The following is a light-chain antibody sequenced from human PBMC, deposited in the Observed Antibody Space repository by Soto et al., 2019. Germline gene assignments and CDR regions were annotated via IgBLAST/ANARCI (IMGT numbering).Light chain of an antibody. CDR2: GAH. J-gene: IGKJ1*01. CDR3: QQYGGSPRT. V-gene: IGKV3-20*01. CDR1: QSVSSSH. Sequence: EIVLTQAPGTLFLSPGERATLSCRASQSVSSSHLGWYQQKPGEAPRLLRYGAHNRATGIPDRFSGGGAGTVFTLTISRLEPEDFAVYYCQQYGGSPRTCGQGTKV.